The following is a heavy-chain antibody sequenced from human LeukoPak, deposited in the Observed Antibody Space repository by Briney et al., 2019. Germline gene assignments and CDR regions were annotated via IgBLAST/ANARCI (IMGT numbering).Heavy chain of an antibody. J-gene: IGHJ6*02. D-gene: IGHD5-24*01. CDR1: GFSVTVNY. V-gene: IGHV3-53*01. CDR3: ASPEMARDGTYAMDV. CDR2: IYSGGDT. Sequence: GGSLRLSCAASGFSVTVNYMNWVRQAPGKGLEWVSVIYSGGDTDYADSVKGRFTISRDNSKNTLYLQMNSLRAEDTAVYYCASPEMARDGTYAMDVWGQGTTVTVSS.